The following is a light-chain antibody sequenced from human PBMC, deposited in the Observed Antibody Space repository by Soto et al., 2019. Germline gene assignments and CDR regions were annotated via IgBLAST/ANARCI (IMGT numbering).Light chain of an antibody. J-gene: IGLJ2*01. CDR1: SSNIGNNY. Sequence: QSALTQPPSVSAAPGQKVTISCSGSSSNIGNNYVSWYQQLPGTAPKLLIYDNNKRPSGIPDRFSGSKSGTSATLAITGLQTGDEADYYCGTWDSSLGAGVFGGGTKLTVL. V-gene: IGLV1-51*01. CDR3: GTWDSSLGAGV. CDR2: DNN.